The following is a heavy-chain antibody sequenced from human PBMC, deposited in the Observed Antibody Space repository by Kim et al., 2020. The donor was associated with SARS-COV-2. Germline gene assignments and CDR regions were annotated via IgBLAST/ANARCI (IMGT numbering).Heavy chain of an antibody. CDR2: IYYSGST. CDR3: ARLAAPGYYYYGMDV. D-gene: IGHD6-13*01. V-gene: IGHV4-39*01. CDR1: GGSISSSSYY. J-gene: IGHJ6*02. Sequence: SETLSLTCTVSGGSISSSSYYWGWIRQPPGKGLEWIGSIYYSGSTYYNPSLKSRVTISVDTSKNQFSLKLSSVTAADTAVYYCARLAAPGYYYYGMDVWGQGTTVTVSS.